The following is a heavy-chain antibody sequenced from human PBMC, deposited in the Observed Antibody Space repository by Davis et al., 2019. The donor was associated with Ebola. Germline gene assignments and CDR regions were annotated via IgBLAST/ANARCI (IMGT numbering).Heavy chain of an antibody. Sequence: PGGSLRLSCAASGFTFSSYGMHWVRQAPGKGLEWVAVIWYDGSNKYYADSVKDRFTISRDNSKNTLYLQMNSLRAEDTAVYYCARDDVPAAIQGYNWFDPWGQGTLVTVSS. J-gene: IGHJ5*02. CDR1: GFTFSSYG. V-gene: IGHV3-33*01. CDR2: IWYDGSNK. D-gene: IGHD2-2*02. CDR3: ARDDVPAAIQGYNWFDP.